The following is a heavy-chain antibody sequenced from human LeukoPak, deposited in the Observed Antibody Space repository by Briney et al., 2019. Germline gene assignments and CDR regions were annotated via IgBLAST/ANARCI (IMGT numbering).Heavy chain of an antibody. J-gene: IGHJ4*02. CDR2: MSYDGSDE. CDR3: VASRSYYAFDY. CDR1: GFAFSDYA. V-gene: IGHV3-30-3*01. Sequence: GGSLRLSCAASGFAFSDYAMHWVRQAPGKGLEWLTVMSYDGSDEFYADSSRGRFSISRDNSKSSLYLQMNSLRPEDTAVYYCVASRSYYAFDYWGQGTLVIVSS. D-gene: IGHD3-10*01.